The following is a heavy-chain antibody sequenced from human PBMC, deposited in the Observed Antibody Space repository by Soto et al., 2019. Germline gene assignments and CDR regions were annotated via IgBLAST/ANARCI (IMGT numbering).Heavy chain of an antibody. CDR2: IIPTFGTS. V-gene: IGHV1-69*06. CDR3: ARGFKHNWDVFDL. D-gene: IGHD1-1*01. Sequence: ASVKVSCNASGGTFSSSSITWVRQAPGKQLEWMGGIIPTFGTSNHAPRLQARVTFTADTSTRTAYMSLISLKSEDTAFYYCARGFKHNWDVFDLRGQGTLVTVAS. CDR1: GGTFSSSS. J-gene: IGHJ5*02.